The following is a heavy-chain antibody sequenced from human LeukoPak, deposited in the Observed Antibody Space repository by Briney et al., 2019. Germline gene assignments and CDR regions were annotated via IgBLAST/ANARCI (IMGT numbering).Heavy chain of an antibody. J-gene: IGHJ4*02. CDR3: ARRATTERGHSYGLDF. CDR1: GFTFSSYH. D-gene: IGHD5-18*01. Sequence: GGSLRLSCEVSGFTFSSYHMNWVRQAPGKGLEWVSSIGSSGSYIYYADSSTGRFTISRDNAKNSLYLQMNSLRAEDTAMYYCARRATTERGHSYGLDFWGQGTLVTVSS. V-gene: IGHV3-21*01. CDR2: IGSSGSYI.